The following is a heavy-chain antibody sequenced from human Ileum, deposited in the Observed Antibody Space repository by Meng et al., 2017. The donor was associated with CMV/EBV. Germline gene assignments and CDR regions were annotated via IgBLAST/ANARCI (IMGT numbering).Heavy chain of an antibody. CDR1: GYIFSDYY. D-gene: IGHD3/OR15-3a*01. CDR3: ARILRGTLDSFDI. J-gene: IGHJ3*02. V-gene: IGHV1-2*02. Sequence: ASVKVSCKASGYIFSDYYIHWVRQAPGQGPEWMGWINPNSGGTNYAQKFQGRVTVTRDTSISTVYMELTRLTSDDTAIYYCARILRGTLDSFDIWGQGTMVT. CDR2: INPNSGGT.